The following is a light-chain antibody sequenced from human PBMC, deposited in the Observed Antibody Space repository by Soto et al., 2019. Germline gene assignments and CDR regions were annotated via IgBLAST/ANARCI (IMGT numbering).Light chain of an antibody. V-gene: IGKV1-5*03. CDR3: HQYNSYLYT. J-gene: IGKJ2*01. Sequence: DIQMTQSPSTLSASVGDRVTITCRASQSISSWLAWYQQKPGKAPKLLIYKASSLESGVPSRFSGCGSGTEFTLTISSLQPDDFATYYCHQYNSYLYTFGQGTKLEIK. CDR2: KAS. CDR1: QSISSW.